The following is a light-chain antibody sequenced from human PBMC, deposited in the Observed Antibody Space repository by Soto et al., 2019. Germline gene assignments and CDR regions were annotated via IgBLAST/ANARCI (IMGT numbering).Light chain of an antibody. CDR2: DAS. CDR1: QSISSW. V-gene: IGKV1-5*01. CDR3: QQYNSYLGVT. Sequence: DIQTTQSPSTLSASVGDRVTITCRASQSISSWLAWYQQKPGKAPKLLIYDASSLESGVPSRFSGSGSGTEFTLTISSLQPDDFATYYCQQYNSYLGVTFGPGTKVDIK. J-gene: IGKJ3*01.